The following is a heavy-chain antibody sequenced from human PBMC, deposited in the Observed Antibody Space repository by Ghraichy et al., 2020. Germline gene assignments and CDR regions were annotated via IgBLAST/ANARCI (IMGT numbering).Heavy chain of an antibody. J-gene: IGHJ4*02. Sequence: GASLRLSCAASGFTFSSYAMSWVRQAPGKGLGWVSGISGSGGSTYYADSVKGRFTISRDNSKSTLYLQMNSLRAEDTAVYYCAPSGPFSDSSGYYYEDYFDYWGQGTLVTVSS. CDR2: ISGSGGST. CDR1: GFTFSSYA. V-gene: IGHV3-23*01. D-gene: IGHD3-22*01. CDR3: APSGPFSDSSGYYYEDYFDY.